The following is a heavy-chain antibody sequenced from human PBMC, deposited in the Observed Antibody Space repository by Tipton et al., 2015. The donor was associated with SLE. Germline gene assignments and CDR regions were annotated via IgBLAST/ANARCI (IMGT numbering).Heavy chain of an antibody. V-gene: IGHV4-61*02. Sequence: LRLSCTVSGGSISRGTYYWSWIRQPAGKGLESIGRFYTNGRPTSNPSLKSRVTISVDTSKNQFSLKLSSVTAADTAVYYCARRVAAEYNFDNWGQGTLVAVSS. CDR1: GGSISRGTYY. D-gene: IGHD2-15*01. CDR2: FYTNGRP. J-gene: IGHJ4*02. CDR3: ARRVAAEYNFDN.